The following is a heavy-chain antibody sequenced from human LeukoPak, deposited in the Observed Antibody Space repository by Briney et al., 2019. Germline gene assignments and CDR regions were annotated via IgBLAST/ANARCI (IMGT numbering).Heavy chain of an antibody. CDR1: GFTFSSYS. V-gene: IGHV3-21*01. Sequence: GGSLRLSCAASGFTFSSYSMNWVRQAPGKGLEWVSSISSSSSYIYYADSVKGRFTISRDNAKNSLYLQMNSLRAEDTAVYYCARDFFGVVITEIYFDYWGQGTLVTVSS. J-gene: IGHJ4*02. CDR2: ISSSSSYI. D-gene: IGHD3-3*01. CDR3: ARDFFGVVITEIYFDY.